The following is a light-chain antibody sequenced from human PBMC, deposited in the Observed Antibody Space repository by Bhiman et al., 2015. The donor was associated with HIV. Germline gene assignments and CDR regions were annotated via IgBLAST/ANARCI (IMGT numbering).Light chain of an antibody. Sequence: QSVLTQLPSLSAAPGQKVTISCSGSSSNIGNNYVSWYQQLPGTAPKLLIYENNIRPSGIPERFSGSKSGTSATLAITGLQTGDEADYYCGTWDSTLSSVLFGGGTKLTVL. V-gene: IGLV1-51*02. CDR1: SSNIGNNY. J-gene: IGLJ2*01. CDR2: ENN. CDR3: GTWDSTLSSVL.